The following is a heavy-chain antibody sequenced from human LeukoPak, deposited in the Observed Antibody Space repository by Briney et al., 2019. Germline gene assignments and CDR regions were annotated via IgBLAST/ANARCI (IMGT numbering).Heavy chain of an antibody. J-gene: IGHJ4*02. CDR3: ARDMVGGVIPLCY. V-gene: IGHV3-74*01. D-gene: IGHD3-10*01. CDR2: INNDGTST. Sequence: GGSLRLSCAASGFTFTSYWMHWVRQVPGKGLVWLSRINNDGTSTSYADSVKGRFIISRDNAKNTLYLEMNSLRAEDTAVYYCARDMVGGVIPLCYWGQGTLVTVSS. CDR1: GFTFTSYW.